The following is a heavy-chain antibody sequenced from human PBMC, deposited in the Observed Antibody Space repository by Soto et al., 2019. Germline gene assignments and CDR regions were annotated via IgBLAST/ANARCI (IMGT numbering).Heavy chain of an antibody. CDR1: GYTFTSYV. V-gene: IGHV1-8*01. D-gene: IGHD2-2*01. CDR2: MNPNSGNT. Sequence: ASVKVSCKASGYTFTSYVINWVRQATGQGLEWMGWMNPNSGNTGYAQKFQGRVTMTRNTSISTAYMELSSLRSEDTAVYYCARGNEGYCSSTSCYAMDVWGKGTTVTVSS. CDR3: ARGNEGYCSSTSCYAMDV. J-gene: IGHJ6*04.